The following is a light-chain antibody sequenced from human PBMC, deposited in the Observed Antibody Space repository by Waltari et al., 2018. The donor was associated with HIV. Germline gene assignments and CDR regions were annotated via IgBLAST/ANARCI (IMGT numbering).Light chain of an antibody. J-gene: IGLJ3*02. CDR1: SSNIGNNF. CDR2: RND. Sequence: QSVLTQPPSASGTPGQRVVLSCSGGSSNIGNNFVYWYQQLPGSTPNLLIYRNDLRPSGVSDRFSGSKSGTSASLAISGLRSEDEADYYCATWDDSLNSFWVFGGGTKVTVL. CDR3: ATWDDSLNSFWV. V-gene: IGLV1-47*01.